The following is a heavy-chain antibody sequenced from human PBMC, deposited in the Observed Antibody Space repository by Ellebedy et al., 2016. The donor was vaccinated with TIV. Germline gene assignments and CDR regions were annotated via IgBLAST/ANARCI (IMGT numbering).Heavy chain of an antibody. CDR3: AKDINEAILEWLGCN. J-gene: IGHJ4*02. CDR2: ISGSGGST. D-gene: IGHD3-3*01. Sequence: GGSLRLXCAASGFTFSSYAMSWVRQAPGKGLEWVSAISGSGGSTYYADSVKGRFTISRDNSKNTLYLQMNSLRAEDTAVYYCAKDINEAILEWLGCNWGQGTLVTVSS. CDR1: GFTFSSYA. V-gene: IGHV3-23*01.